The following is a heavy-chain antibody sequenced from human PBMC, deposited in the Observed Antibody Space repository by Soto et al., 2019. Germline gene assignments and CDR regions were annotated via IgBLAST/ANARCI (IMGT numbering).Heavy chain of an antibody. CDR1: SFAFGKNA. J-gene: IGHJ4*01. D-gene: IGHD1-26*01. Sequence: LMLNRDAKSFAFGKNAVHWVRRVTDKGMEWVAVISSDGNTKNYADSVKGRFTISRDNSKNTLYLQMNSLRAEDAAVYYCARDESWDSRSTGNSNRLDIWGQGPLVTLSS. CDR2: ISSDGNTK. V-gene: IGHV3-30-3*01. CDR3: ARDESWDSRSTGNSNRLDI.